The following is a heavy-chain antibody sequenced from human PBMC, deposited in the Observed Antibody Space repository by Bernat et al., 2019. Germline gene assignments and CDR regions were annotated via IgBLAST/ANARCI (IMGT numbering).Heavy chain of an antibody. CDR2: ISGSGGST. D-gene: IGHD2-15*01. V-gene: IGHV3-23*01. Sequence: EVQLLESGGGLVQPGGSLRLSCAASGFTFSSYAMSWVRQAPGKGLEWVSGISGSGGSTYYAASVQGRFTISRDNSKTTLYLQMNSLRAEDTAVYYCAKDRIYCSGGSCYSDAFDIWGQGTMVTVSS. CDR3: AKDRIYCSGGSCYSDAFDI. CDR1: GFTFSSYA. J-gene: IGHJ3*02.